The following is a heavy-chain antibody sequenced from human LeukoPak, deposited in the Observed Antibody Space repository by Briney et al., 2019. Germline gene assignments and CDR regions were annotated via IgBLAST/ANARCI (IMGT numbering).Heavy chain of an antibody. Sequence: SETLSLTCSVSGGSISSNNYYWGWIRQPPGKGLEWIGSISYSGSTYYNPSLKSRVTMSVDTSKNQFFLKLNSVTAADTAVYYCARGRPYSGGYHLDYWGQGTLVTVSA. V-gene: IGHV4-39*02. D-gene: IGHD1-26*01. J-gene: IGHJ4*02. CDR1: GGSISSNNYY. CDR2: ISYSGST. CDR3: ARGRPYSGGYHLDY.